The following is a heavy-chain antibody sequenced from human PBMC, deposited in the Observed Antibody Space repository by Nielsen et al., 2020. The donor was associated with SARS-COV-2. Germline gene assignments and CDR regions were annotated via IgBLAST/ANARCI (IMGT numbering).Heavy chain of an antibody. V-gene: IGHV3-30*18. Sequence: GESLKISCAASGFTFSSYGMHWVRQAPGKGLEWVAVISYDGSNKYYAGSVKGRYTIFRDNSKNTLYLQMSSLRPEDTAVYYCAKDSQQWLVHPESFHHWGQGTLVTVSS. CDR3: AKDSQQWLVHPESFHH. CDR1: GFTFSSYG. CDR2: ISYDGSNK. J-gene: IGHJ1*01. D-gene: IGHD6-19*01.